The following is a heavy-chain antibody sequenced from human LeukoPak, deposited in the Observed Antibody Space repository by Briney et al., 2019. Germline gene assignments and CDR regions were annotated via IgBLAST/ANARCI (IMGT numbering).Heavy chain of an antibody. Sequence: GGSLGLSCAASGFTFNSYWMHWVRQAPGKGLVWVSRINSDGSSTSYADSVKGRFTISGDNAKNTLYLQMNSLRAEDTAVYYCARGSSSSWWGFDYWGQGTLVTVSS. CDR1: GFTFNSYW. V-gene: IGHV3-74*01. CDR3: ARGSSSSWWGFDY. D-gene: IGHD6-13*01. J-gene: IGHJ4*02. CDR2: INSDGSST.